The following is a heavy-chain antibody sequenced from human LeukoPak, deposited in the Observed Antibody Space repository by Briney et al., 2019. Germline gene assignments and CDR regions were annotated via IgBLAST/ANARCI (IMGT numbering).Heavy chain of an antibody. V-gene: IGHV3-7*01. CDR1: GFSFSSYC. Sequence: GSLRLSCAASGFSFSSYCMNWVRPAPGKGLEWVAIIREDGSETYYVHSVKGRFTISRDNAKNSLYLQMNSLRVEDTAVYYCAKAGGDIKYRHFDFWGQGTLVTVSS. CDR2: IREDGSET. CDR3: AKAGGDIKYRHFDF. D-gene: IGHD2-2*01. J-gene: IGHJ4*02.